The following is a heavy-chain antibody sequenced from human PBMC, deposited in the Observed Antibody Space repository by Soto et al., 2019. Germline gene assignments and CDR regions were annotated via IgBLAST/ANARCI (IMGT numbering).Heavy chain of an antibody. V-gene: IGHV3-33*01. CDR3: ARSGQVGYYYYGMDV. CDR2: IWYDGSNK. CDR1: GFTFSSYG. Sequence: QVQLVESGGGVVQPGRSLRLSCAASGFTFSSYGMHWVRQAPGKGLEWVAVIWYDGSNKYYADSVKGRFTISRDNSKNTLYLQMNSLRAEDTAVYYCARSGQVGYYYYGMDVWGQGTTVTVSS. J-gene: IGHJ6*02. D-gene: IGHD1-26*01.